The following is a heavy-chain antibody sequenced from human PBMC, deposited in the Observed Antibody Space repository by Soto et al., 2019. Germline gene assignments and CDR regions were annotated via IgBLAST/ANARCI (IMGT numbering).Heavy chain of an antibody. J-gene: IGHJ6*02. Sequence: GGSLRLSCTASGFTFSMYWMHWVRQVPGKGPEWVSRISDDGSRADYADPVKGRFTITRDNAKNSLYLQMNNLRAEDTAVYFCTRKRFGMDVWGQGTTVTVSS. CDR2: ISDDGSRA. CDR1: GFTFSMYW. V-gene: IGHV3-74*01. CDR3: TRKRFGMDV.